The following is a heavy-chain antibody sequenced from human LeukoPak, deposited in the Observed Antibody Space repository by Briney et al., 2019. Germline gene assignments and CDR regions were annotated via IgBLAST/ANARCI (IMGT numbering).Heavy chain of an antibody. D-gene: IGHD1-26*01. Sequence: SETLSLTCTVSGGSISRYYWSWIRQPPGKGLERIGYIYYSGSTNYNPSLKSRVTISVDTSKNQFSLKLSSVTAADTAVYYCARTQGATRGYYYGMDVWGQGTTVTVSS. CDR2: IYYSGST. J-gene: IGHJ6*02. V-gene: IGHV4-59*01. CDR3: ARTQGATRGYYYGMDV. CDR1: GGSISRYY.